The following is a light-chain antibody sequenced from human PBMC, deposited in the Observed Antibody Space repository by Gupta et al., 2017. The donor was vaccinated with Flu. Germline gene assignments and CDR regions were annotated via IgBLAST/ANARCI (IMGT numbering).Light chain of an antibody. CDR2: DAS. J-gene: IGKJ2*01. V-gene: IGKV3D-20*01. CDR1: QSVSSNF. Sequence: EIVLTQSPDTLSLSPGEGASLSCGASQSVSSNFLAWYQHKPGLAPRLLIYDASKRAAGIPDRFSGSGSGTDFTLTISRLEPEDFAVYYCQQYGNSYSLTFGQGTKLEI. CDR3: QQYGNSYSLT.